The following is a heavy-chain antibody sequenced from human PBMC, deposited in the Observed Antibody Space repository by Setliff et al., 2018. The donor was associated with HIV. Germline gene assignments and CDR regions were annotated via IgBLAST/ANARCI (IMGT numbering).Heavy chain of an antibody. D-gene: IGHD3-10*01. CDR2: IYARGST. CDR1: GGSISSSNW. V-gene: IGHV4-4*02. CDR3: ARELLRSWDGSENSYKPYYFDY. J-gene: IGHJ4*02. Sequence: SETLSLTCAVSGGSISSSNWWSWVRQPPGKGLEWIGEIYARGSTYYNPSLKSRVTISVDTPKNQFSLKLSSVTAADTAVYYCARELLRSWDGSENSYKPYYFDYWGQGTLVTVSS.